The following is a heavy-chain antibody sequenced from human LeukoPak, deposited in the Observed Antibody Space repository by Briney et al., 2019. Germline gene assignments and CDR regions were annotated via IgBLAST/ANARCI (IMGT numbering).Heavy chain of an antibody. CDR1: GGSISSSSYY. D-gene: IGHD2-15*01. Sequence: PSETLSLTCTVSGGSISSSSYYWGWIRQPPGKGLEWIGSIYYSGSTYYNPSLKSRVTISVDTSKNQFSLKLSSVTAADTAVYYCARAGKVVAAITARYYYMDVWGKGTTVTVSS. CDR2: IYYSGST. J-gene: IGHJ6*03. CDR3: ARAGKVVAAITARYYYMDV. V-gene: IGHV4-39*07.